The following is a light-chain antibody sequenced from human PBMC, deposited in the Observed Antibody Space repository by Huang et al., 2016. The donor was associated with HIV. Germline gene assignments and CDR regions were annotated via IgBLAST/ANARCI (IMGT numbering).Light chain of an antibody. CDR2: AAS. Sequence: DIQMTQSPSSLSASVGDRISITCRASQTISTFLNWYQQKPGKAPKLLFYAASNLQSGVSSRFSGTGSGTLFTLTVTGLLPDDFATYFCQQTSSVPLTFGGGTKVEMK. CDR3: QQTSSVPLT. CDR1: QTISTF. V-gene: IGKV1-39*01. J-gene: IGKJ4*01.